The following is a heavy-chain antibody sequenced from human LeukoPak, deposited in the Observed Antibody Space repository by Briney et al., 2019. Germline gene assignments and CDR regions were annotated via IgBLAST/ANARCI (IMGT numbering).Heavy chain of an antibody. CDR3: ARLPVRDATGPIDY. D-gene: IGHD1-1*01. J-gene: IGHJ4*02. V-gene: IGHV1-18*01. CDR1: VYTFTSHG. CDR2: ISAYNGNT. Sequence: GASLRVCCKPSVYTFTSHGISWVRQAPAQGLEWMGWISAYNGNTNYPQKLERRVTMNTDTSTSTPYMELRSLRSDDTAVYYGARLPVRDATGPIDYSGQGTQVTVSS.